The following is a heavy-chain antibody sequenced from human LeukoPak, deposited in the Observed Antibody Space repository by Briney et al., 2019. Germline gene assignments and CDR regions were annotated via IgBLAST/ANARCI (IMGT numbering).Heavy chain of an antibody. J-gene: IGHJ3*02. CDR3: ARHYSDYVPFDI. Sequence: SETLSLTCTVSGGSISSYYWSWIRQPPGKGLEWIGYIYYSGSTNYNPSLKSRVTISVDTSKNQFSLKLSSVTAADTAVYYCARHYSDYVPFDIWGQGTMVTVSS. D-gene: IGHD5-12*01. CDR1: GGSISSYY. V-gene: IGHV4-59*08. CDR2: IYYSGST.